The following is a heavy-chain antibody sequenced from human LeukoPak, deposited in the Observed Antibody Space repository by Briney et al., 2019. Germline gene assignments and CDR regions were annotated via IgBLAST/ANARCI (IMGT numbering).Heavy chain of an antibody. Sequence: PGRSLRLSCAASGFTFSRYGMRWVRQAPGKGLEWVAGVSYNGTNIYYAESVKGRFTISRDNSKNTVYLQMNSLRAEDTAVYHCARDRNRDGYNFLDWYFDLWGRGTLVTVSS. D-gene: IGHD5-24*01. V-gene: IGHV3-30*03. CDR2: VSYNGTNI. CDR3: ARDRNRDGYNFLDWYFDL. J-gene: IGHJ2*01. CDR1: GFTFSRYG.